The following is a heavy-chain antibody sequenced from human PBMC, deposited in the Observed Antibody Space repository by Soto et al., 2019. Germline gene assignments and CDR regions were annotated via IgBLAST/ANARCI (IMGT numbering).Heavy chain of an antibody. J-gene: IGHJ4*02. Sequence: GASVKVSCKASGGTFSSYAISWVRQAPGQGLEWMGGINPTFGTPHYAQKYQGRVTITADTFTNTAYMELTRLTSDDTAVYFCAREGRHFDYWGQGTLVTVSS. CDR2: INPTFGTP. V-gene: IGHV1-69*06. CDR1: GGTFSSYA. CDR3: AREGRHFDY.